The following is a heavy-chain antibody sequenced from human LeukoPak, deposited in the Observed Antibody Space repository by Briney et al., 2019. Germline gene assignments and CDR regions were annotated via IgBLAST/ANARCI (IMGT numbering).Heavy chain of an antibody. J-gene: IGHJ3*01. CDR1: GFTFSTYD. D-gene: IGHD2-2*03. V-gene: IGHV3-23*01. Sequence: GGSLRLSCVASGFTFSTYDMQWVRQAPGKGLECVSGINRSGRTYYTDSVKGRFTISRDNSKSTLYLEMNSLRAEDTAVYDCAHGGYFAFDFWGQGTMVTVSS. CDR3: AHGGYFAFDF. CDR2: INRSGRT.